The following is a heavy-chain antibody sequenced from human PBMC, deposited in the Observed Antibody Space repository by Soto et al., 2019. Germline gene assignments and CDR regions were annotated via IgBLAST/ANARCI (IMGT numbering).Heavy chain of an antibody. V-gene: IGHV4-34*01. CDR3: ARVRRHSSSMHYYYGMDV. D-gene: IGHD6-13*01. CDR1: GGSFSGYY. J-gene: IGHJ6*02. Sequence: PSETLSLTCAVYGGSFSGYYWSWIRQPPGKGLEWIGEINHSGSTNYNPSLKSRVTISVDTSKNQFSLKLSSVTAADTAVYYCARVRRHSSSMHYYYGMDVWGQGTTVTVSS. CDR2: INHSGST.